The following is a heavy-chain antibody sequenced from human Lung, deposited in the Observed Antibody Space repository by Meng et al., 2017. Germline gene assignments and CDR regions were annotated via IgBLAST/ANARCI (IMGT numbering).Heavy chain of an antibody. D-gene: IGHD4-17*01. CDR2: ITGDGSST. V-gene: IGHV3-74*01. Sequence: VRWVGAGWGFISPGGPLSSSCAAPGSPFRTQWMHWVRQAPGKGLEWFSRITGDGSSTIYADSVQGRFTMSRDNAKNTLSLQMNSLRAEDTAVYYCARGGVTTDDWGQGTLVTVSS. J-gene: IGHJ4*02. CDR1: GSPFRTQW. CDR3: ARGGVTTDD.